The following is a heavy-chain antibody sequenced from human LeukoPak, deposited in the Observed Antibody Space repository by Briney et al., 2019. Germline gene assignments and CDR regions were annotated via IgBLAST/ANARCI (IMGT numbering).Heavy chain of an antibody. CDR2: ISSSGSTI. V-gene: IGHV3-48*03. CDR3: ARGGAAAGYPVDY. Sequence: GGSLRLSCAASGFTFSSYEMNWVRQAPGKGLEWVSYISSSGSTIYYADSVKGRFTISRDNAKNSLYLQMNSLRAEDTAVYYCARGGAAAGYPVDYWGQGTLVTVSS. CDR1: GFTFSSYE. D-gene: IGHD6-13*01. J-gene: IGHJ4*02.